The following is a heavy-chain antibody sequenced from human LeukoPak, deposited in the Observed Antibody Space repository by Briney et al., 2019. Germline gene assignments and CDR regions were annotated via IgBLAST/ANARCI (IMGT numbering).Heavy chain of an antibody. CDR1: GFTFSSYW. D-gene: IGHD2-2*02. CDR3: ARDWGSYCSSTSCYTRLTYYFDY. Sequence: GGSLRLSCAASGFTFSSYWMSWVRQAPGKGLEWVANIKQDGSEKCYVDSVKGRFTISRDNAKNSLYLQMNSLRAEDTAVYYCARDWGSYCSSTSCYTRLTYYFDYWGQGTLVTVSS. J-gene: IGHJ4*02. CDR2: IKQDGSEK. V-gene: IGHV3-7*01.